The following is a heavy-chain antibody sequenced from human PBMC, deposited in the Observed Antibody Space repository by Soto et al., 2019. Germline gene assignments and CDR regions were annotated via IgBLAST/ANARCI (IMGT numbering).Heavy chain of an antibody. J-gene: IGHJ4*02. CDR1: GFTFDNFA. V-gene: IGHV3-23*01. CDR2: ISGGGGGK. D-gene: IGHD3-22*01. CDR3: AKDVHYDSSGGLDY. Sequence: GGSLRLSCTTSGFTFDNFAMSWVRQAPGRGLEWVSAISGGGGGKYYADSVKGRFIIARDNSKNTVYLEVNGLRTEDTAVYYCAKDVHYDSSGGLDYWGQGTLFAVSS.